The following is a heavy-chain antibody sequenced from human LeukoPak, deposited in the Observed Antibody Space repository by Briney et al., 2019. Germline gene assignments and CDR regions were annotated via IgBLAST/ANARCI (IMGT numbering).Heavy chain of an antibody. Sequence: SETLSLTCTVSGGSVNSGTYYWSWIRQPPGKGLEWIGYISYSGSTNYNPSLKSRVTISVDTSKNQFSLKLSSVTAADTAVYYCARGSWDSSGYYYEFDSWGQGTLVTVSS. CDR3: ARGSWDSSGYYYEFDS. J-gene: IGHJ4*02. CDR1: GGSVNSGTYY. CDR2: ISYSGST. D-gene: IGHD3-22*01. V-gene: IGHV4-61*01.